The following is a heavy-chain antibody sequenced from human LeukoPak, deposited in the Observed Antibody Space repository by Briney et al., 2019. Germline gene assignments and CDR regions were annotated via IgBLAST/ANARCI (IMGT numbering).Heavy chain of an antibody. D-gene: IGHD6-19*01. J-gene: IGHJ4*02. CDR2: IFYVGSNK. Sequence: GGSLRLSCAASGFTFCNYDMHWVREAPGKGLERVAVIFYVGSNKYTADSVKGRFTISGDNSENTLFLQINSLRAEDTAVYYCARVGSAWSYFDYWGQGTLVTVSS. V-gene: IGHV3-33*01. CDR1: GFTFCNYD. CDR3: ARVGSAWSYFDY.